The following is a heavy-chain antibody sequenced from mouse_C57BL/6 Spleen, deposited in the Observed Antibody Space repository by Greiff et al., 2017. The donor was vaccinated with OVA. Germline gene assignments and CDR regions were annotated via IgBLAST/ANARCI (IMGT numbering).Heavy chain of an antibody. D-gene: IGHD1-1*01. J-gene: IGHJ2*01. Sequence: QVQLQQSDAELVKPGASVKISCKVSGYTFTDHTIHWMKQRPEQGLEWIGYIYPRDGSTQYNEKFKGKATLTADKSSSTAYMQRNSLTSEDAAVYFCARYYYGSPFDYWGQGTTLTVSS. V-gene: IGHV1-78*01. CDR2: IYPRDGST. CDR1: GYTFTDHT. CDR3: ARYYYGSPFDY.